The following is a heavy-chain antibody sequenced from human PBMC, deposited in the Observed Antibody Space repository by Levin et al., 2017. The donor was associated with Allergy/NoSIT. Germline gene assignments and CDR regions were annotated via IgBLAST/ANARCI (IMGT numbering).Heavy chain of an antibody. Sequence: PGGSLRLSCAASGFTFSDYYMSWIRQAPGKGLEWVSYISSSGSTIYYADSVKGRFTISRDNAKNSLYLQMNSLRAEDTAVYYCARYPRIQLWLPLDYWGQGTLVTVSS. V-gene: IGHV3-11*01. CDR3: ARYPRIQLWLPLDY. D-gene: IGHD5-18*01. CDR1: GFTFSDYY. CDR2: ISSSGSTI. J-gene: IGHJ4*02.